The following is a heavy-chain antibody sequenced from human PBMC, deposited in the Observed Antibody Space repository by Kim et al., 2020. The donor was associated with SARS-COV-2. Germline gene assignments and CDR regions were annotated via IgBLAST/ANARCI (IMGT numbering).Heavy chain of an antibody. V-gene: IGHV3-9*01. D-gene: IGHD3-3*01. CDR3: AKDMRSSWSGYIPPYYY. CDR2: ISWNSGSI. CDR1: GFTFDDYA. Sequence: GGSLRPSCAASGFTFDDYAMHWVRPAPGKGLEWVSGISWNSGSIGYADSVKGRFTISRDNAKNSLYLQMNSLRAEDTALYYCAKDMRSSWSGYIPPYYY. J-gene: IGHJ6*01.